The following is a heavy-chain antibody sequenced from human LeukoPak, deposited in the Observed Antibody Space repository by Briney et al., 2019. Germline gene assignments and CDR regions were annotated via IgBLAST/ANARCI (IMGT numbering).Heavy chain of an antibody. CDR1: GFTFSNAW. J-gene: IGHJ3*02. D-gene: IGHD3-10*01. Sequence: PGGSLRLSCAASGFTFSNAWMSWVRQAPGKGLEWVGRIKSKTDGGTTDYAAPVKGRFTISRDDSKNTLYLQMNSLKTEDTAVYYCTTGLASYGSEVGAFDIWGQGTMVTVSS. V-gene: IGHV3-15*01. CDR2: IKSKTDGGTT. CDR3: TTGLASYGSEVGAFDI.